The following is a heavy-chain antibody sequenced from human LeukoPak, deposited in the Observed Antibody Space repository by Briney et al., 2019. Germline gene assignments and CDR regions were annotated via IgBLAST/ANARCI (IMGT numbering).Heavy chain of an antibody. CDR1: GFTFSSYA. CDR2: ISYDGSNK. Sequence: PGGSLRLSCAASGFTFSSYAMHWVRQAPGKGLEWVAVISYDGSNKCYADSVKGRFTISRDNSKNTLYLQMNSLRAEDTAVYYCAREFPEYSRYYYYYYGMDVWGQGTTVTVSS. CDR3: AREFPEYSRYYYYYYGMDV. J-gene: IGHJ6*02. D-gene: IGHD6-6*01. V-gene: IGHV3-30-3*01.